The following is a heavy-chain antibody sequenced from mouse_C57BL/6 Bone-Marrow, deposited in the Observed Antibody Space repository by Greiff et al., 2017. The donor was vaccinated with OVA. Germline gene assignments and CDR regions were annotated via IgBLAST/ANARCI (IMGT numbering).Heavy chain of an antibody. D-gene: IGHD1-1*01. CDR2: ISDGGSYT. J-gene: IGHJ2*01. Sequence: EVKVVESGGGLVKPGGSLKLSCAASGFTFSSYAMSWVRQTPEKRLEWVATISDGGSYTYYPDNVKGRFTISRDNAKNNLYLQMSHLKSEDTAMYYCARGRELLRSRYYFDYWGQGTTLTVSS. V-gene: IGHV5-4*03. CDR1: GFTFSSYA. CDR3: ARGRELLRSRYYFDY.